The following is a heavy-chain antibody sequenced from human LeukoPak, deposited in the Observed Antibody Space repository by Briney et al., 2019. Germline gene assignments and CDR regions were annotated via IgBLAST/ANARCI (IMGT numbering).Heavy chain of an antibody. Sequence: GGSLRLSCAASGFSFTTNWMSWVRQAPGKGLEWVANIKQDGSEKYYVDSVKGRFTISRDNAKNSLYLQMNSLRAEDTAVYYCARGRTLFDYWGQGTLVTVSS. CDR1: GFSFTTNW. CDR3: ARGRTLFDY. CDR2: IKQDGSEK. J-gene: IGHJ4*02. V-gene: IGHV3-7*01. D-gene: IGHD1-14*01.